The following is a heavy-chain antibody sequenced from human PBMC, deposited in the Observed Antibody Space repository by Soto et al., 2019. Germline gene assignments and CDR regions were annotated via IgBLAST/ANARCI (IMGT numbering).Heavy chain of an antibody. CDR2: IITLSGTS. CDR1: GGTCSSHS. J-gene: IGHJ4*02. CDR3: AREIGYGDFSAAVLN. V-gene: IGHV1-69*01. D-gene: IGHD4-17*01. Sequence: VQLMQSGAVVKKPGSSVKVSCKASGGTCSSHSINWVRQAPGQGLEWMGGIITLSGTSTYAQNFPGTVTKTAPQSTRTASMELNSLTSHGSAAYYSAREIGYGDFSAAVLNRGQATVVTVSS.